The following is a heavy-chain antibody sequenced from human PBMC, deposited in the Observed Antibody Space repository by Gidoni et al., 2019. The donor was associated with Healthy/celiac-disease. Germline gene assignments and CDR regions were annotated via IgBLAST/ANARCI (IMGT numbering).Heavy chain of an antibody. CDR3: ARHVRQPPLYYFDY. CDR2: IYYSGST. Sequence: QVQLQESGPGLVKPSETLSLPCPVSGGSISSYYWSWIRQPPGKGLEWIGYIYYSGSTNYNPSLKSRVTISVDTSKNQFSLKLSSVTAADTAVYYCARHVRQPPLYYFDYWGQGTLVTVSS. J-gene: IGHJ4*02. V-gene: IGHV4-59*08. CDR1: GGSISSYY. D-gene: IGHD2-2*01.